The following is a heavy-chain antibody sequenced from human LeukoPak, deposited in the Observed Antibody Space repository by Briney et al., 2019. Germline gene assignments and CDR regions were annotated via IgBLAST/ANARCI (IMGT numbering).Heavy chain of an antibody. D-gene: IGHD3-16*02. CDR1: AFTFRTYS. CDR2: ISGSTSYI. CDR3: ARGSDFVWGSYRPYFDY. V-gene: IGHV3-21*01. J-gene: IGHJ4*02. Sequence: GGSLRLSCVASAFTFRTYSMHWVRQARGNGLEWVSSISGSTSYIYYADSVRGRFTISRDNAKNSLYLQMNSLRAEDTAVYYCARGSDFVWGSYRPYFDYWGQGTLVTVSS.